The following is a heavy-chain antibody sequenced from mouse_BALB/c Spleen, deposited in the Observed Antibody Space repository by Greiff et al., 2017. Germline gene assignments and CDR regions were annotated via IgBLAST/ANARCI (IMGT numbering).Heavy chain of an antibody. CDR2: ISSGGSYT. V-gene: IGHV5-6*01. J-gene: IGHJ2*01. CDR3: ARDDGTGYFDY. Sequence: EVMLVESGGDLVKPGGSLKLSCAASGFTFSSYGMSWVRQTPDKRLEWVATISSGGSYTYYPDTVTGRFTISRENAKNTLYLEMSSLRSEDTAMYYCARDDGTGYFDYWGQGTTLTVSS. D-gene: IGHD2-3*01. CDR1: GFTFSSYG.